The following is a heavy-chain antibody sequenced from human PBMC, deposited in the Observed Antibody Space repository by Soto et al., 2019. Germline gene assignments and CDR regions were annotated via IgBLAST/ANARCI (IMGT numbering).Heavy chain of an antibody. CDR2: LYSGGST. Sequence: GGGLLQPGGSLRLSCVASGLTVSSNYMNWVRQAPGKGLEWVSVLYSGGSTHYAGSVKGRFIISRDNSKNTLYLQMNSLRAEDTAVYYCARDRPGDEGDAFDIWGHGTMVTVSS. J-gene: IGHJ3*02. D-gene: IGHD3-10*01. V-gene: IGHV3-53*01. CDR1: GLTVSSNY. CDR3: ARDRPGDEGDAFDI.